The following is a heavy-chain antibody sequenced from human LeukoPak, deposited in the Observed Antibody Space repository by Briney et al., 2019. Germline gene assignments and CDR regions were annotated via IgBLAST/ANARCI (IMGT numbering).Heavy chain of an antibody. J-gene: IGHJ4*02. D-gene: IGHD4-17*01. CDR3: AGDGDYPPYYFDY. V-gene: IGHV1-69*13. CDR1: GGTFSSYA. CDR2: IIPIFGTA. Sequence: SVKVSCKASGGTFSSYAISWVRQAPGQGLEWMGGIIPIFGTANYAQKFQGRVTITADESTSTAYMELSSLRSEDTAVYYCAGDGDYPPYYFDYWGQGTLVTVSS.